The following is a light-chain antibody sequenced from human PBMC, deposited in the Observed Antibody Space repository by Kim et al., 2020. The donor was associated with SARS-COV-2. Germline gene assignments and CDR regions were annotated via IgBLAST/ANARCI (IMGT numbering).Light chain of an antibody. Sequence: VSPEQTASITCSGDKLGDKYACWYQQKPGQSPVLVIYQDSKRPSGIPERFSGSNSGNTATLTISGTQAMDEADYYCQAWDSSHVVFGGGTQLTVL. CDR1: KLGDKY. CDR2: QDS. J-gene: IGLJ2*01. CDR3: QAWDSSHVV. V-gene: IGLV3-1*01.